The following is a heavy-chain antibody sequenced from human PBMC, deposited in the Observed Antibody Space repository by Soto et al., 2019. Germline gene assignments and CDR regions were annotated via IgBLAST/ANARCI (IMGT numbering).Heavy chain of an antibody. CDR2: IYYSGST. Sequence: QVQLQESGPGLVKPSQTLSLTCTVSGGSISSGGYYWSWIRQHPGKGLEWIGYIYYSGSTYYNPSLKSRVTISVDTSKNQFSLKLSSVTAADTAVYYCARATPDIVVVVAATPSQAFDIWGQGTMVTVSS. J-gene: IGHJ3*02. V-gene: IGHV4-31*03. CDR3: ARATPDIVVVVAATPSQAFDI. D-gene: IGHD2-15*01. CDR1: GGSISSGGYY.